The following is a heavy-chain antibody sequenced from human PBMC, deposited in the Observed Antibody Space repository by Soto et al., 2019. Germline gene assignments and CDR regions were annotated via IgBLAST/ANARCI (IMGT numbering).Heavy chain of an antibody. Sequence: QVYLVESGGGVVQPGGSLRLSCAASGFTFSSYGMHWVRQAAGKGPEWVAVVWNDGNTKDYADSVKGRFTISRDNSKNPVYLQMNNLRAEDTAVYYCARDKGFYDHVWGSYRSAFDYWGRGTLVAVSS. CDR3: ARDKGFYDHVWGSYRSAFDY. CDR1: GFTFSSYG. V-gene: IGHV3-33*01. D-gene: IGHD3-16*02. CDR2: VWNDGNTK. J-gene: IGHJ4*02.